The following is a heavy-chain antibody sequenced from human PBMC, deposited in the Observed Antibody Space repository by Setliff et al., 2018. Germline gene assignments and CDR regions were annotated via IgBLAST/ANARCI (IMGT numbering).Heavy chain of an antibody. V-gene: IGHV4-39*07. D-gene: IGHD2-2*01. CDR1: GGSISSGSYY. Sequence: SETLSLTCTVSGGSISSGSYYWSWIRQPAGKGLEWIGSIYYSGSTYYNPSLKSRVTISVDTSKNQFSLKLSSVTAADTAVYYCATNPYQLLNFDYWGQGTLVTVSS. J-gene: IGHJ4*02. CDR3: ATNPYQLLNFDY. CDR2: IYYSGST.